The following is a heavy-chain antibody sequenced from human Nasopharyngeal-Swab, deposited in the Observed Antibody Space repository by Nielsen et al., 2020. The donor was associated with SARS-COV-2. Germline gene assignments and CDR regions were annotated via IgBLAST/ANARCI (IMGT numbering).Heavy chain of an antibody. CDR3: ARYDDYYDSSGYAY. CDR1: GFRFDSYA. V-gene: IGHV3-23*01. D-gene: IGHD3-22*01. Sequence: GESLKLSCAASGFRFDSYAMSWVRQAPGKGLELVSAIRGSGITTYYADSVKGRFTISRDNSKTTLYLQMNSLRAEDTAVYYCARYDDYYDSSGYAYWGQGTLVTVSS. J-gene: IGHJ4*02. CDR2: IRGSGITT.